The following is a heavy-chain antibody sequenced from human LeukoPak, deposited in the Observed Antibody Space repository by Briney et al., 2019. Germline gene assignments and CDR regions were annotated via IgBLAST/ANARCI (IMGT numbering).Heavy chain of an antibody. CDR1: GGSISSSNW. CDR3: ARGRSGSYYNPSWFDP. Sequence: SGTLSLTCAVSGGSISSSNWWSWVRQPPGKGLEWIGEIYHSGSTNYNPSLKSRVTISVDKSKNQFSLKLSSVTAADTAVYYCARGRSGSYYNPSWFDPWGQGTLVTVSS. J-gene: IGHJ5*02. D-gene: IGHD3-10*01. CDR2: IYHSGST. V-gene: IGHV4-4*02.